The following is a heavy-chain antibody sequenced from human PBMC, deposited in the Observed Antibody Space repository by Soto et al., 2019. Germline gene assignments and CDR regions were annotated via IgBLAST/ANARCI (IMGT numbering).Heavy chain of an antibody. V-gene: IGHV1-8*01. Sequence: ASVKVSCKASGYTFTSYDINWVRQATGQGLEWMGWMNPNSGNTGYAQKFQGRVTITRDTSITTAYMDLSSLTSEDTAVYYCARDQRWNDGLGVYYFDCWGQGTLVTVSS. CDR2: MNPNSGNT. D-gene: IGHD1-1*01. CDR3: ARDQRWNDGLGVYYFDC. J-gene: IGHJ4*02. CDR1: GYTFTSYD.